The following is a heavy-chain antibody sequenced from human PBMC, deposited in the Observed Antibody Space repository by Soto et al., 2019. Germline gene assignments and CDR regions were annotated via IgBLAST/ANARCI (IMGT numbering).Heavy chain of an antibody. CDR1: GFTVSSNY. V-gene: IGHV3-53*01. CDR2: IYSNGHT. D-gene: IGHD1-1*01. Sequence: GGSLRLSCAASGFTVSSNYISWVRRAPGKGLEWVSVIYSNGHTYYADPVKGRFTVSRDTSKNTLYLQMHSLRAEDTGVYYCAREQPFSKGNDFDIWGQGTMVTVSS. J-gene: IGHJ3*02. CDR3: AREQPFSKGNDFDI.